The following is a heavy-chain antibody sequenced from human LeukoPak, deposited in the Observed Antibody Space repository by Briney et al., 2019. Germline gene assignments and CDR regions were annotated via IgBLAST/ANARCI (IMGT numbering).Heavy chain of an antibody. Sequence: PSETLSLTCAVSGGSISSGGYSWSWIRQSPGKGLEWIGYIYHSGSTYYNPSLKSRVTISVDTSKKQFSLKLSSVTAADTAVYHCARLGRSHPPTYYGMDVWGKGTTVTVSS. CDR1: GGSISSGGYS. V-gene: IGHV4-30-2*06. CDR2: IYHSGST. J-gene: IGHJ6*04. CDR3: ARLGRSHPPTYYGMDV. D-gene: IGHD1-26*01.